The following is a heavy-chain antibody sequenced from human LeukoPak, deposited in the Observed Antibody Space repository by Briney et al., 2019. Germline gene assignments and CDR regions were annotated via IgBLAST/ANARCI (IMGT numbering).Heavy chain of an antibody. Sequence: GASVKVSCKASGGTFSSYAISWVRQAPGQGLEWMGGIIPIFGTANYAQKFQGRVTITADESTSTAYMELSSLRSEDTAVYYCARDHYDILTGYYKDYYYYMDVWGKGTTVTISS. D-gene: IGHD3-9*01. V-gene: IGHV1-69*13. CDR3: ARDHYDILTGYYKDYYYYMDV. CDR2: IIPIFGTA. CDR1: GGTFSSYA. J-gene: IGHJ6*03.